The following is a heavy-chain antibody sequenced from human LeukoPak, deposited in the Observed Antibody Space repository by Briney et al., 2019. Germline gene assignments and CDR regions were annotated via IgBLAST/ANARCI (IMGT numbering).Heavy chain of an antibody. CDR2: MNPNSGNT. D-gene: IGHD3-22*01. V-gene: IGHV1-8*02. CDR3: ARGYYDSSGYLTAFDI. Sequence: GASVKVSCKASGYTFTGYYMHWVRQAPGQGLEWMGWMNPNSGNTGYAQKFQGRVTMTRNTSISTAYMELSSLRSEDTAVYYCARGYYDSSGYLTAFDIWGQGTMVTVSS. J-gene: IGHJ3*02. CDR1: GYTFTGYY.